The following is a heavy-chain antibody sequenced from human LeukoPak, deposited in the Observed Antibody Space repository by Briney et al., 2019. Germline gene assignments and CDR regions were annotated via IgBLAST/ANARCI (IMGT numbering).Heavy chain of an antibody. Sequence: SETLSLTCAVYRGSFSNFYWSWIRQPPGKGLEWIGEISPSRGTNDNPSLKSRVTISVDTSKNQFSLRPSSVTAADTAVYYCARVLKRVVVTGMRSNAGFDNWGQGTLVTVSS. J-gene: IGHJ4*02. CDR1: RGSFSNFY. CDR2: ISPSRGT. V-gene: IGHV4-34*01. D-gene: IGHD2-21*02. CDR3: ARVLKRVVVTGMRSNAGFDN.